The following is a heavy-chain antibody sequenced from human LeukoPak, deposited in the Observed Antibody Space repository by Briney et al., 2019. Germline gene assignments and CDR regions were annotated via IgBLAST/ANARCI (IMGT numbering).Heavy chain of an antibody. CDR2: IGGSGGST. Sequence: GGTLRLSCAASGFTFSSYGMSWVRQAPGKGLEWVSAIGGSGGSTYYADSVKGRFTISRDNSKNTLYLQMNSLRAEDTAVYYCATGRYSGSYPFDYWGQGTLVTVSS. V-gene: IGHV3-23*01. J-gene: IGHJ4*02. D-gene: IGHD1-26*01. CDR1: GFTFSSYG. CDR3: ATGRYSGSYPFDY.